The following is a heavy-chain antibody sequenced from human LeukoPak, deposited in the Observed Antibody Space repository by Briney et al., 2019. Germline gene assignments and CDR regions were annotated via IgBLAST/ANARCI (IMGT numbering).Heavy chain of an antibody. Sequence: PSQTLSLTCTVSGGSISSGGYYWSWIRQHPGQGLEWIVYIYCSGSTNYYPSLTSRVTISVDTSKNQFSLKLSSVTAAETAVYYCARAVPDSSWYYYNEGVYFDYWGQGTLVTVSS. V-gene: IGHV4-31*03. CDR2: IYCSGST. CDR1: GGSISSGGYY. J-gene: IGHJ4*02. D-gene: IGHD6-13*01. CDR3: ARAVPDSSWYYYNEGVYFDY.